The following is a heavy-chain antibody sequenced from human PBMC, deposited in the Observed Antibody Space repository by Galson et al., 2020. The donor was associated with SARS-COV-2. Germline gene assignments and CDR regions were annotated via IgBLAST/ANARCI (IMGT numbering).Heavy chain of an antibody. V-gene: IGHV1-2*02. CDR2: INPNSGGA. Sequence: ASVTVSCKASGYRFTDYYLHWVRQAPGQGLEWMGWINPNSGGAISAQTFQGRLTLTTDTSITTAYLQLSSLTSADTAVYYCARVYYGDKVDYWGQGTLVTVSS. J-gene: IGHJ4*02. D-gene: IGHD3-10*01. CDR1: GYRFTDYY. CDR3: ARVYYGDKVDY.